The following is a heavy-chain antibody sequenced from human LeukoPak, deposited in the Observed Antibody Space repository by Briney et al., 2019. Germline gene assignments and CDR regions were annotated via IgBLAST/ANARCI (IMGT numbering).Heavy chain of an antibody. CDR1: GFTFSDYG. D-gene: IGHD2-15*01. CDR2: ISYDGSNK. CDR3: AKDKSYCSGGSCYSFEY. J-gene: IGHJ4*02. Sequence: GGSLRLSCAASGFTFSDYGIHWVRQAPGKGLEWVALISYDGSNKYYADSVKGRFTISRDNSKNTLNLQMNSLRAEDTAVYFCAKDKSYCSGGSCYSFEYWGQGTLVTVSS. V-gene: IGHV3-30*18.